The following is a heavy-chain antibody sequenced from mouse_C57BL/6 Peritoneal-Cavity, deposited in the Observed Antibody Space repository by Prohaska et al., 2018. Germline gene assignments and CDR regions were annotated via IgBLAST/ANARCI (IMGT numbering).Heavy chain of an antibody. V-gene: IGHV11-2*01. CDR1: GFTFSGFW. CDR2: INSDGSAI. CDR3: MRYGNYWYFDV. D-gene: IGHD2-1*01. J-gene: IGHJ1*03. Sequence: EVQLLETGGGLVQPGGSRGLSCEGSGFTFSGFWMSWVRQTPWKTLELIGDINSDGSAINYAPSIKDRFTIFRDNDKSTLYLKMSNVRSVDTATYFCMRYGNYWYFDVWGTGTTVTVSS.